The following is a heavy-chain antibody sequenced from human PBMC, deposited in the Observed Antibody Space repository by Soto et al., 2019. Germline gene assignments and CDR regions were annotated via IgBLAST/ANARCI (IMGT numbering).Heavy chain of an antibody. Sequence: QLQQWGAGLLKPSETLSLTCAVYTGSFQNHYWTWIRQPPGKGLEWIGEINHSGDTKYNPSLESRVALSVDTSKNQFSLKLRSVTAADTAVYFCARGTREGWFFDLWGRGTLVSVSS. J-gene: IGHJ2*01. CDR3: ARGTREGWFFDL. V-gene: IGHV4-34*01. CDR1: TGSFQNHY. CDR2: INHSGDT.